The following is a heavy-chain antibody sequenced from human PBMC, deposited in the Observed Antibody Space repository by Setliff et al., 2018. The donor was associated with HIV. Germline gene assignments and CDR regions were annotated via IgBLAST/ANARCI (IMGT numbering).Heavy chain of an antibody. Sequence: PSETLSLTCAVYGGSFSGYYWSWIRQPPGKGLEWIGEINHSGSTNYNPSLKSRVTISVDTSKNQFSLKLSSVTAADTAVYYCASRGGTRPFDYWGQGTLVTVSS. V-gene: IGHV4-34*01. J-gene: IGHJ4*02. CDR1: GGSFSGYY. CDR3: ASRGGTRPFDY. D-gene: IGHD3-16*01. CDR2: INHSGST.